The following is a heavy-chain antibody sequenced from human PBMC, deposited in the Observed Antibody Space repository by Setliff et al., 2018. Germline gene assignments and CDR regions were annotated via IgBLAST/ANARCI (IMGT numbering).Heavy chain of an antibody. CDR2: IYSSGTT. J-gene: IGHJ4*02. CDR1: GDSLSSGPYY. CDR3: ARVPTPATVDDY. D-gene: IGHD4-17*01. V-gene: IGHV4-61*09. Sequence: PSETLSLTCTVSGDSLSSGPYYWTWVRQPAGKGLEWIGHIYSSGTTNYSPSLKSRVTISTDTSKNQFSLKLRSVTAADTAVYYCARVPTPATVDDYWGQGTLVTVSS.